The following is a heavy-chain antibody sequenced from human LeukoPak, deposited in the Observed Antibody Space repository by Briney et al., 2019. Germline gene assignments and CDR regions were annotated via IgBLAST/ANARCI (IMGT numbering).Heavy chain of an antibody. J-gene: IGHJ3*02. D-gene: IGHD6-19*01. Sequence: GGSLRLSCAASGFTVSSNYMSWVRQAPGKGLEWVSVIYSGGSTYYADPVKGRFTISRDNSKNTLYLQMNSLRAEDTAVYYCARDSGWGAFDIWGQGTMVTVSS. CDR3: ARDSGWGAFDI. CDR1: GFTVSSNY. V-gene: IGHV3-53*01. CDR2: IYSGGST.